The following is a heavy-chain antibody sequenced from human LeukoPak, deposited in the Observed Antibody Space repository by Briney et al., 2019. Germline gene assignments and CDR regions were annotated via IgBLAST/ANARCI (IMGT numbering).Heavy chain of an antibody. D-gene: IGHD6-19*01. J-gene: IGHJ4*02. CDR3: AGERGEEYSSGWYKRNYFDN. Sequence: SETLSLTCTVSGDSFSSVTDHWAWIRQPPGKGLEWIASGDYSGGTYYNPSLESRVAISADMSKNQFSLKLTSVTGADTAVYYCAGERGEEYSSGWYKRNYFDNWGQGIQVTVSS. V-gene: IGHV4-39*07. CDR2: GDYSGGT. CDR1: GDSFSSVTDH.